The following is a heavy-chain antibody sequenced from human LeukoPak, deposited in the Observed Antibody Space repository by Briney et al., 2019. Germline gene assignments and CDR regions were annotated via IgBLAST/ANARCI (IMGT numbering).Heavy chain of an antibody. CDR1: GFTFSSFN. Sequence: GGSLRLSCAASGFTFSSFNMNWVRQAPGKGLEWVSSISSSSSYISYADSVKGRFTISRDNAKNSLYLQMNSLRAEDTAVYYCASDSFGSGSYYPSWGQGTLVTVSS. V-gene: IGHV3-21*01. CDR2: ISSSSSYI. J-gene: IGHJ4*02. CDR3: ASDSFGSGSYYPS. D-gene: IGHD3-10*01.